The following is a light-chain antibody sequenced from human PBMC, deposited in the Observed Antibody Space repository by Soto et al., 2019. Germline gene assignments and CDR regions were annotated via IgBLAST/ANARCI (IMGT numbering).Light chain of an antibody. CDR3: QQYNSYPWT. CDR2: KAS. CDR1: QSISSW. Sequence: DIQMTQSPSTLSASVGDRVTITCRASQSISSWVAWYQQKPGKAPKLLIYKASGLESGVPSRFSGSGSGTEFTLTISSLQPDDFATYYCQQYNSYPWTFGQGTKVEIK. J-gene: IGKJ1*01. V-gene: IGKV1-5*03.